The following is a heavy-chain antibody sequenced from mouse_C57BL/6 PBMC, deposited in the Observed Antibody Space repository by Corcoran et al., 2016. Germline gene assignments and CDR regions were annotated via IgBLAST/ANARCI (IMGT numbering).Heavy chain of an antibody. Sequence: QIQLVQSGPELKKPGETVKISCKASGYTFTTYGMSWVKQAPGKGLKWMGWINTYSGVPTYADDFKGRFAFSLETSASTAYLQINNLKNEDTATYFCARPYYDYDRWYFDVWGTGTTVTVSS. CDR2: INTYSGVP. CDR1: GYTFTTYG. CDR3: ARPYYDYDRWYFDV. D-gene: IGHD2-4*01. J-gene: IGHJ1*03. V-gene: IGHV9-3*01.